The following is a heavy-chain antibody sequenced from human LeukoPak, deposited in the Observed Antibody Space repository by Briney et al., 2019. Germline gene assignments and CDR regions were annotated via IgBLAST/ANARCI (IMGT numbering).Heavy chain of an antibody. CDR3: AADPGYSYGIDAFDI. Sequence: SAKVSCKASGFTFTSSAMQWVRQARGQRLEWIGWIVVGSGNTNYAQKFQERVTITRDMSTSTAYMELSSLRSEDTAVYYCAADPGYSYGIDAFDIWGQGTMVTVSS. D-gene: IGHD5-18*01. V-gene: IGHV1-58*02. CDR2: IVVGSGNT. CDR1: GFTFTSSA. J-gene: IGHJ3*02.